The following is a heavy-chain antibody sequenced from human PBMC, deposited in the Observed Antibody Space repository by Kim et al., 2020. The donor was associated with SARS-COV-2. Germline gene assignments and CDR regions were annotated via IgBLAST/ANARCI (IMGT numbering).Heavy chain of an antibody. J-gene: IGHJ3*02. D-gene: IGHD6-13*01. V-gene: IGHV4-39*01. CDR2: IYYSGST. Sequence: SETLSLTCTVSGGSISSSSYYWGWIRQPPGKGLEWIGSIYYSGSTYYNPSLKSRVTISIDTSKNQFSLKLSSVTAADTAVYYCARLDSSHDAFDIWGQGTMVTVSS. CDR3: ARLDSSHDAFDI. CDR1: GGSISSSSYY.